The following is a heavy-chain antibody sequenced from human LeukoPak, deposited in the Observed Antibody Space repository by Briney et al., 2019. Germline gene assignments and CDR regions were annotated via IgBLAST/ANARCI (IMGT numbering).Heavy chain of an antibody. D-gene: IGHD2-2*01. CDR1: GFTFSSYW. CDR3: ARHPEPGYCSSTSCHESYFDY. V-gene: IGHV3-23*01. CDR2: ISGSGGRP. J-gene: IGHJ4*02. Sequence: PGGSLRLSCAASGFTFSSYWMTWVRQAPGKGLEWVSAISGSGGRPYYADSVKGRFTISRDNSKNTLYLQMNSLRAEDTAVYYCARHPEPGYCSSTSCHESYFDYWGQGTLVTVSS.